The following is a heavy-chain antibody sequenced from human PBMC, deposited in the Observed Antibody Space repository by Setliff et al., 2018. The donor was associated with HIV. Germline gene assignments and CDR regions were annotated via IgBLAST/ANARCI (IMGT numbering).Heavy chain of an antibody. CDR1: DYTFSTYA. CDR3: ATKVHCTNGVCLDAFDI. CDR2: ISTYNGNT. D-gene: IGHD2-8*01. V-gene: IGHV1-18*01. J-gene: IGHJ3*02. Sequence: ASVKVSCKASDYTFSTYAITWVRQAPGQGLEWMGWISTYNGNTDYAQKLQGRVTMTTDTSTRTTYMELRSLKSDDTAVYYCATKVHCTNGVCLDAFDIWGQGTMVTVSS.